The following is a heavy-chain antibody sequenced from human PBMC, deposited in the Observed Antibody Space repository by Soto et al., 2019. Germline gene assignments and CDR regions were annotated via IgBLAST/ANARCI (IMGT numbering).Heavy chain of an antibody. J-gene: IGHJ5*02. V-gene: IGHV4-61*01. D-gene: IGHD3-10*01. CDR3: ARNQGFLRVFDP. CDR1: GVSVNITNNY. CDR2: ISYSENT. Sequence: PSETLSLTCSVSGVSVNITNNYWSWIRQPPGKGLEWIGYISYSENTNYNSSLKSRVSISVDKSKNQFSMKLSSVTAADTAIYYCARNQGFLRVFDPWSQGTLVTVS.